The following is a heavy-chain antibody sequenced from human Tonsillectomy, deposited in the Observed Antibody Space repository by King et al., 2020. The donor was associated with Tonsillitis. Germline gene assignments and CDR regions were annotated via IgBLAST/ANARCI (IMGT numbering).Heavy chain of an antibody. V-gene: IGHV3-30*18. Sequence: VQLVESGGGVVQPGRSLRLSCAASGFTFSSYGMHWVRQAPGKGLEWVAVISYDGSNKYYADSVKGRFTISRDNSKNTLYLQMNSLRAEDTAVYYCAKGLRWELLDGDAFDIWGQGTMVTVSS. CDR3: AKGLRWELLDGDAFDI. D-gene: IGHD1-26*01. CDR1: GFTFSSYG. CDR2: ISYDGSNK. J-gene: IGHJ3*02.